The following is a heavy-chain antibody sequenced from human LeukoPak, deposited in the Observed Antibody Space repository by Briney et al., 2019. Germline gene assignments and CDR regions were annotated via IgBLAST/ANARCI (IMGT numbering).Heavy chain of an antibody. J-gene: IGHJ4*02. CDR3: GVGELNSHFDY. CDR1: GYSFTRYW. V-gene: IGHV5-51*01. CDR2: IYPGGSDT. D-gene: IGHD3-10*01. Sequence: PGESLKISCKGSGYSFTRYWIGWVRQMPGKGLEWMGIIYPGGSDTRYSPSFQGQVTISADKSISTAYLQWTSLKASDTAMYYCGVGELNSHFDYWGQGTLVTVSS.